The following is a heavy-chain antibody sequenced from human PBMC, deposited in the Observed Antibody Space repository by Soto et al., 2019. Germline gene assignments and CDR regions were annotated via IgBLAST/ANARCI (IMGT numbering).Heavy chain of an antibody. CDR3: AKDSVAVAGTTVVDY. V-gene: IGHV3-30*18. Sequence: GGSLRLSCAASGFTFSSYGMHWVRQAPGKGLEWVAVISYDGSNKYYADSVKGRFTISRDNSKNTLYLQMNSLRAEDTAVYYCAKDSVAVAGTTVVDYWGQGTLVTVSS. CDR2: ISYDGSNK. J-gene: IGHJ4*02. D-gene: IGHD6-19*01. CDR1: GFTFSSYG.